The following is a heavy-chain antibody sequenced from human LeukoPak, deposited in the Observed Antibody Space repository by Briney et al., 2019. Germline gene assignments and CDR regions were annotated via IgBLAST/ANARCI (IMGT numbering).Heavy chain of an antibody. Sequence: ASVKVSCKASGYTFTGYYMHWVRQAPGQGLEWMGWINPNSGGTNYAQKFQGRVTMTRDTSISTAYMELSRLRSDGTAVYYCARVVSGSGSYYFGYWGQGTLVTVSS. D-gene: IGHD3-10*01. CDR3: ARVVSGSGSYYFGY. J-gene: IGHJ4*02. CDR1: GYTFTGYY. V-gene: IGHV1-2*02. CDR2: INPNSGGT.